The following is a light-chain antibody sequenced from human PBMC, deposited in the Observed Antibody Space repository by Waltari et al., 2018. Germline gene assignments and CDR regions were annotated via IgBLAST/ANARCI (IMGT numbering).Light chain of an antibody. Sequence: EVVLTQSPATMSLSPGERATLSCRASQSVSTYLAWYQQKPGQAPRLLIYDASHRATGIPARFSGSGSGTDFTLTISSLEPEDFAIYYCQQRANWLTFGGGTKVEVK. CDR1: QSVSTY. J-gene: IGKJ4*01. V-gene: IGKV3-11*01. CDR3: QQRANWLT. CDR2: DAS.